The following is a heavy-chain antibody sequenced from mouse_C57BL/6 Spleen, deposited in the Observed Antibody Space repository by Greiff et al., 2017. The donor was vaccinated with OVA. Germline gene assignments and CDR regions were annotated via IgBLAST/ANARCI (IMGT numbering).Heavy chain of an antibody. CDR1: GYTFTSYW. V-gene: IGHV1-59*01. D-gene: IGHD2-10*02. Sequence: VQLQQSGAELVRPGTSVKLSCKASGYTFTSYWMHWVKQRPGQGLEWIGVIDPSDSYTNYNQKFKGKATLTVDTSSSTAYMQLSSLTSEDSAVYYCARRGVWVSLDYWGQGTTLKVSS. J-gene: IGHJ2*01. CDR3: ARRGVWVSLDY. CDR2: IDPSDSYT.